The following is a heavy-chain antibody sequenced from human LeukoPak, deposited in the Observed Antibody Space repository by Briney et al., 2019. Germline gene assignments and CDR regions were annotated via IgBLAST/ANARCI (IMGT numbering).Heavy chain of an antibody. CDR2: ISSSSRTI. J-gene: IGHJ4*02. CDR3: ARDRGTMLQT. CDR1: GFTLSSYS. Sequence: GGPLRLSCAASGFTLSSYSMNWVPQAPGKGREWVSYISSSSRTIYYADSVKGRFTTSRDNAKNSLYLQMNSLRDEDTAVYYCARDRGTMLQTWGQGTLVTVSS. V-gene: IGHV3-48*02. D-gene: IGHD2-8*01.